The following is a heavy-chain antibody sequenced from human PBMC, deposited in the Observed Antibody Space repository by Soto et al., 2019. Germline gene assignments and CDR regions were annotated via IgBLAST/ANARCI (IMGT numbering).Heavy chain of an antibody. V-gene: IGHV4-59*01. D-gene: IGHD3-3*01. Sequence: SETLSLTCTVSGGSISSYYWSWIRQPPGKGLEWIGYIYYSGSTNYNPSLKSRVTISVDTSKNQFSLKLSSVTAADTAVYYCARCPYISFWSGYYTCFNPWGQGPLVTV. J-gene: IGHJ5*02. CDR1: GGSISSYY. CDR3: ARCPYISFWSGYYTCFNP. CDR2: IYYSGST.